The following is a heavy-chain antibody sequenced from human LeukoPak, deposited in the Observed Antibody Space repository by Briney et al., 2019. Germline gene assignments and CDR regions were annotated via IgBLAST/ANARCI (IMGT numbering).Heavy chain of an antibody. V-gene: IGHV1-8*03. D-gene: IGHD3-3*01. CDR3: ARGSYYDFWSGYYGYMNV. Sequence: ASVKVSCKASGYTFTSSDINWVRQATGQGLEWMGWMNPNSGNTGYAQKFQGRVTITRNTSISTAYMELSSLRSEDTAVYYCARGSYYDFWSGYYGYMNVCGKGSTVTVSS. J-gene: IGHJ6*03. CDR2: MNPNSGNT. CDR1: GYTFTSSD.